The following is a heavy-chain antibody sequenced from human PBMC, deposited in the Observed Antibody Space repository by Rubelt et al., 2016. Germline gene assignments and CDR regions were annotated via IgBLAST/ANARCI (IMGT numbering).Heavy chain of an antibody. D-gene: IGHD2-15*01. CDR2: IYYSGSP. J-gene: IGHJ6*03. CDR1: GGSISSSSYY. CDR3: ARLDEDDVPNYYMDV. Sequence: QLQLQESGPGLVKPSETLSLTCTVSGGSISSSSYYWGWIRQPPGKGLEWIGSIYYSGSPYYNPSLKSRVTISVDTSKNQFSLKLSSVTAADTAVYYCARLDEDDVPNYYMDVWGKGTTVTVSS. V-gene: IGHV4-39*01.